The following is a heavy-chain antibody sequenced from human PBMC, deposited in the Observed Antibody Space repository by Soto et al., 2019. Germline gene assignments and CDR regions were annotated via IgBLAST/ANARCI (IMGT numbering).Heavy chain of an antibody. V-gene: IGHV4-59*01. J-gene: IGHJ4*02. CDR1: GGSIRGSY. D-gene: IGHD6-19*01. CDR3: ATGGGWLQNSNLRGLYFDY. Sequence: PSETLSLTCSFSGGSIRGSYCSWIRQPPEKGLEWIASISYTGSATHNPSLKRRVSVSVDTTENQCSLKLTSVTAADTATYYCATGGGWLQNSNLRGLYFDYWGQGALVTVS. CDR2: ISYTGSA.